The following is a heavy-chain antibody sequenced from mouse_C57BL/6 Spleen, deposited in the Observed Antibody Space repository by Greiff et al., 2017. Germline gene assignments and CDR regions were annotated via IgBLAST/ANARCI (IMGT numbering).Heavy chain of an antibody. CDR1: GYAFSSSW. CDR2: IYPGDGDT. J-gene: IGHJ2*01. D-gene: IGHD3-2*02. CDR3: ARDGAAQAFDY. V-gene: IGHV1-82*01. Sequence: QVQLQQSGPELVKPGASVKISCKASGYAFSSSWMNWVKQRPGKGLEWIGRIYPGDGDTNYNGKFKGKATLTADKSSSTAYMQLSSLTSEDSAVYFCARDGAAQAFDYWGQGTTLTVSS.